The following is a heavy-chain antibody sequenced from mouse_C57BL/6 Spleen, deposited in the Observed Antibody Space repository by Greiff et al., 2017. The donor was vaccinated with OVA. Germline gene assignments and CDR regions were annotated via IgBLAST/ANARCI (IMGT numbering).Heavy chain of an antibody. CDR2: IYPGSGNT. CDR1: GYSFTSYY. CDR3: ARGGTNWDPYYAMDY. J-gene: IGHJ4*01. Sequence: VQLQQSGPELVKPGASVKISCKASGYSFTSYYIHWVKQRPGQGLEWIGWIYPGSGNTKYNEKFKGKATLTADTSSSTAYMQLSSLTSEDSAVYYCARGGTNWDPYYAMDYWGQGTSVTVSS. V-gene: IGHV1-66*01. D-gene: IGHD4-1*01.